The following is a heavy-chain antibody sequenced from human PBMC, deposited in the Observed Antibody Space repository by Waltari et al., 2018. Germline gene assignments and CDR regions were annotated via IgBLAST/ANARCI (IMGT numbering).Heavy chain of an antibody. J-gene: IGHJ5*02. CDR2: IIPIFGTE. CDR3: ARGGQGGFAGWFDP. CDR1: GGTFSSYA. Sequence: QVQLVQSGAEVKKPGSSVKVSCKASGGTFSSYAISWVRQAPGQGLEWMGGIIPIFGTENYAKKFKGRVTITADKSTSTANMELSSRRSEDTAGYYCARGGQGGFAGWFDPWGQGTLVTVSS. D-gene: IGHD3-10*01. V-gene: IGHV1-69*14.